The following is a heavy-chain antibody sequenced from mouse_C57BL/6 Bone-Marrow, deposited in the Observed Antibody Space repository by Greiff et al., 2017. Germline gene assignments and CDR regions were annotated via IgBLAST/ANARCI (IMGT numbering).Heavy chain of an antibody. CDR3: ARHEYYGSSYGYFDV. Sequence: EVKLVESGGGLVQPGGSLKLSCAASGFTFSDYGMAWVRQATRQGPEWVAFISNLAYSIYYADTVKGRFTISRENAKNTLYLEMSSLRSEDTAMYYCARHEYYGSSYGYFDVWGTGTTITVSS. CDR2: ISNLAYSI. D-gene: IGHD1-1*01. V-gene: IGHV5-15*04. CDR1: GFTFSDYG. J-gene: IGHJ1*03.